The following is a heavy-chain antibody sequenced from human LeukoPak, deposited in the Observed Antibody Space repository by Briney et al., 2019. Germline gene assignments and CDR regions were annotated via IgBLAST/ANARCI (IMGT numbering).Heavy chain of an antibody. CDR3: AREMNSGSYPANYFDY. CDR2: ISYDGSNK. Sequence: GGSLRLSCAGSGLTFSDHYMDWVRQAPGKGLEWVAVISYDGSNKYYADSVKGRFTISRDNSKNTLYLQMNSLRAEDTAVYYCAREMNSGSYPANYFDYWGQGTLVTVSS. D-gene: IGHD1-26*01. J-gene: IGHJ4*02. CDR1: GLTFSDHY. V-gene: IGHV3-30-3*01.